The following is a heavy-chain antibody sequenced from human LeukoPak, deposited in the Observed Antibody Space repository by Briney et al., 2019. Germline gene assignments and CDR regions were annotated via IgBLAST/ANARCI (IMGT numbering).Heavy chain of an antibody. CDR2: ISYDGSNK. Sequence: PGRSLRLSCAASGFTFSSYGMHWVRQAPGKGLEWVAVISYDGSNKYYADSVKGRFTISRDNSKNTLYLQMNSLRAEDTAVYYCAKLGDSSRRTHFDYWGQGTLVTVSS. CDR3: AKLGDSSRRTHFDY. V-gene: IGHV3-30*18. D-gene: IGHD6-19*01. J-gene: IGHJ4*02. CDR1: GFTFSSYG.